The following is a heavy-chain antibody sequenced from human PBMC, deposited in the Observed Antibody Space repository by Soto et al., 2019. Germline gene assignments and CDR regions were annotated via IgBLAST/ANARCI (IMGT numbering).Heavy chain of an antibody. CDR1: GFIFSNAW. Sequence: GGSLRLSCAASGFIFSNAWINWVRQAPGKGLEWVGRVKSKNDGGTTDFATPVKGRFAISRDDSKNMVYLEMNNLQTEDTAMHYCNIHSNSTTLIVRFDYWGQGTLVTVSS. V-gene: IGHV3-15*07. J-gene: IGHJ4*02. CDR3: NIHSNSTTLIVRFDY. CDR2: VKSKNDGGTT. D-gene: IGHD2-2*01.